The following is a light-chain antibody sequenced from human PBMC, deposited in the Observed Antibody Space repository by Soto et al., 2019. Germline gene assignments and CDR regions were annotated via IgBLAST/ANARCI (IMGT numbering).Light chain of an antibody. CDR2: AAS. CDR3: QQVYAYPST. J-gene: IGKJ4*01. V-gene: IGKV1-9*01. CDR1: QDIYIY. Sequence: IQLTQSPSSLSSSVGDRVALTCRASQDIYIYLAWYKQEPGKAPKLLIHAASTLQSGVPSRFSGSGSGTDFTLIISSLKPEDFETYYCQQVYAYPSTFGGGTKVDIK.